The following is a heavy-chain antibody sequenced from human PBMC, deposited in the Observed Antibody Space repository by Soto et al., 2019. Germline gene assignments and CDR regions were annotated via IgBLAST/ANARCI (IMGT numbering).Heavy chain of an antibody. CDR1: GFTFSSYA. V-gene: IGHV3-23*01. J-gene: IGHJ4*02. D-gene: IGHD2-2*01. CDR2: MSGSGGYT. CDR3: ATFRFCTSTSCYGREGGF. Sequence: EVQLLESGGGLVQPGGSLRLSCAASGFTFSSYAMSWVRQAPGKGLEWVSTMSGSGGYTYYADSVEGRFAISRDNSKNTRYLQMADLRAEDTAVYYCATFRFCTSTSCYGREGGFWGQGTLVTVSS.